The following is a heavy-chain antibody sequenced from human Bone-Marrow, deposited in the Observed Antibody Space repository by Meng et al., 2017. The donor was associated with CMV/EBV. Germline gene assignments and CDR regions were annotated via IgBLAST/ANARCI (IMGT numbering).Heavy chain of an antibody. CDR1: GFTFSSYW. CDR2: INSDGSST. D-gene: IGHD6-6*01. J-gene: IGHJ5*02. CDR3: ARAATRIAARRAAGNWFDP. V-gene: IGHV3-74*01. Sequence: GGSLRLSCAASGFTFSSYWMHWVRQAPGKGLVWVSRINSDGSSTSYADSVKGRFTISRDNAKNTLYLQMNSLRAEDTAVYYCARAATRIAARRAAGNWFDPWGQGTLVTFSS.